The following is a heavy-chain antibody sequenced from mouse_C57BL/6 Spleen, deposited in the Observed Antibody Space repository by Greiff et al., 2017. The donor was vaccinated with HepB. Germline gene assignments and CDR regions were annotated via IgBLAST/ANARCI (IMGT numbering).Heavy chain of an antibody. CDR3: ARGGYDGGNWFAY. V-gene: IGHV1-81*01. D-gene: IGHD2-2*01. CDR2: IYPRSGNT. CDR1: GYTFTCYG. Sequence: QVHVKQSGAELARPGASVKLSCKASGYTFTCYGINWVKQRTVQDLECIGEIYPRSGNTYYHEKFKGKATLTADKSSSTAYMELRSLTSDDSAVYFCARGGYDGGNWFAYWGQGTVVTVSA. J-gene: IGHJ3*01.